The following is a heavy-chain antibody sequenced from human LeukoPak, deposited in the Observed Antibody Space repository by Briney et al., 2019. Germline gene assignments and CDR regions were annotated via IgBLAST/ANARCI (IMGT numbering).Heavy chain of an antibody. D-gene: IGHD1-26*01. CDR3: ARSSRWELLPPLDY. CDR1: GGSFSGYY. J-gene: IGHJ4*02. V-gene: IGHV4-34*01. Sequence: PSETLSLTCAVYGGSFSGYYWSWIRQPPGKGLEWIGEINHSGSTNYNPSLKSRVTISVDTSKNQFSLKLSSVTAADTAVYYCARSSRWELLPPLDYWGQGTLVTVSS. CDR2: INHSGST.